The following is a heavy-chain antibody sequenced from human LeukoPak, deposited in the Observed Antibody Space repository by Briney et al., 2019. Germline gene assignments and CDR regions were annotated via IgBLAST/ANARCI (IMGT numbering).Heavy chain of an antibody. CDR2: IYYSGST. V-gene: IGHV4-30-4*01. CDR3: TTDELEYCTNGVCYVSDY. Sequence: KTSETLSLTCTVSGGSISSGDYYWSWIRQPPGKGLEWIGYIYYSGSTYYNPSLKSRVTISVDTSKNQFSLKLSSVTAADTAVYYCTTDELEYCTNGVCYVSDYWGQGTLVTVSS. CDR1: GGSISSGDYY. J-gene: IGHJ4*02. D-gene: IGHD2-8*01.